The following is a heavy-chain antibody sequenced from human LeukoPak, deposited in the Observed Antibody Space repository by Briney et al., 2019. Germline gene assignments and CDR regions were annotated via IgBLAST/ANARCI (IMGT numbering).Heavy chain of an antibody. CDR3: ARENDCSSTSCYAGYYYYGMDV. V-gene: IGHV3-7*03. CDR1: GFTFSGYW. J-gene: IGHJ6*02. D-gene: IGHD2-2*01. CDR2: IKQGGSEK. Sequence: PGGSLRLSCAASGFTFSGYWMRWVRQAPGKGLEWVANIKQGGSEKNYVDSVKGRFTISRDNAKNSLYLQMNSLRAEDTAVYYCARENDCSSTSCYAGYYYYGMDVWGQGTTVTVSS.